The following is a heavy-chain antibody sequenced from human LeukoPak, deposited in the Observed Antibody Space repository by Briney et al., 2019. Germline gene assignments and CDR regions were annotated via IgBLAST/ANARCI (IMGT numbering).Heavy chain of an antibody. Sequence: GGSLRLSCAASGFVFDDYSIHWVRQAPGKGLEWVSGISWNSGSIAYADSVKGRFTISRDNAKNSLYLQMNTLRAEDTAFYYCAKVDGQPYWGQGTLVTVSS. CDR3: AKVDGQPY. J-gene: IGHJ4*02. CDR1: GFVFDDYS. V-gene: IGHV3-9*01. CDR2: ISWNSGSI. D-gene: IGHD3-9*01.